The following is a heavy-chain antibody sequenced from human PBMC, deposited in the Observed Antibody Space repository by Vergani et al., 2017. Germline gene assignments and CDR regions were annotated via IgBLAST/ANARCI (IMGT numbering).Heavy chain of an antibody. CDR1: GFTFSSYW. Sequence: EVQLVESGGGLVQPGGSLRLSCAASGFTFSSYWMSWVRQAPGKGLEWVANIKQDGSETYYVDSVKGRFTISRDNAKNSLYLQMNSLRAEDTAVYYCARDSNDFWSGDYGWFDPWGQGTLVTVSS. CDR3: ARDSNDFWSGDYGWFDP. V-gene: IGHV3-7*01. D-gene: IGHD3-3*01. J-gene: IGHJ5*02. CDR2: IKQDGSET.